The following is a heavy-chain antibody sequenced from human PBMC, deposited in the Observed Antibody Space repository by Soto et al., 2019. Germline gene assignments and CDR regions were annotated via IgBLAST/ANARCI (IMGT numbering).Heavy chain of an antibody. D-gene: IGHD3-16*01. CDR1: GGSISSGGYY. CDR2: IYYSGST. V-gene: IGHV4-31*03. Sequence: PSETLSLTCTVSGGSISSGGYYWSWIRQHPGKGLEWIGYIYYSGSTYYNPSLKSRVTISVDTSKNQFSLQLNSVTPEDTAVYYCARSWFGHQVHWFDPWGQGTLVTVSS. J-gene: IGHJ5*02. CDR3: ARSWFGHQVHWFDP.